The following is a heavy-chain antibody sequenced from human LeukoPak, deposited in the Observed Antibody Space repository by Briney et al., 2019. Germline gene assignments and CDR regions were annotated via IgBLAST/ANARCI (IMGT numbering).Heavy chain of an antibody. CDR1: GFTFSSYG. CDR3: AKDRVVVVVPAAIAQHYGMDV. J-gene: IGHJ6*02. D-gene: IGHD2-2*02. V-gene: IGHV3-30*18. CDR2: ISYDGSNK. Sequence: GGSLRLSCAASGFTFSSYGMHWVRQAPGKGLEWVAVISYDGSNKYYADSMKGRFTISRDNSKNTLYLQMNSLRAEDTAVYYCAKDRVVVVVPAAIAQHYGMDVWGQGTTVTVSS.